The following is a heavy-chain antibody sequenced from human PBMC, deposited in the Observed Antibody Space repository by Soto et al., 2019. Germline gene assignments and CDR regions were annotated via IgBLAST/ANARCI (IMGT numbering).Heavy chain of an antibody. J-gene: IGHJ4*02. CDR1: GGSISSSSYY. CDR2: IYYSGST. CDR3: ARTIVGAHERYDY. V-gene: IGHV4-39*01. D-gene: IGHD1-26*01. Sequence: QLQLQESGPGLVKPSETLSLTCTVSGGSISSSSYYWGWIRQPPGKGLEWIGSIYYSGSTYYNPSLKSRVTISVDTSKNQFSLKLSSVTAADTAVYYCARTIVGAHERYDYWGQGTLVTVSS.